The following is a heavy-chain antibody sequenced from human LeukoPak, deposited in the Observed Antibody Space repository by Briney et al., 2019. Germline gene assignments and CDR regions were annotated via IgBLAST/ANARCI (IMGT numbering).Heavy chain of an antibody. D-gene: IGHD3-22*01. CDR2: IYYSGST. J-gene: IGHJ4*02. CDR1: GGSISSSSYY. V-gene: IGHV4-39*07. Sequence: PSETLSLTCTVSGGSISSSSYYWGWIRQPPGKGLEWIGSIYYSGSTYYNASLKSRVTMSVDTSKNQSSLKLSSVTAADTAVYFCARVPLYYSDSSGLEYWGQGTLVTVSS. CDR3: ARVPLYYSDSSGLEY.